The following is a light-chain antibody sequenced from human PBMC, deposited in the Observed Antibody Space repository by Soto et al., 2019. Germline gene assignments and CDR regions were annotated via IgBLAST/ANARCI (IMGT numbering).Light chain of an antibody. J-gene: IGLJ1*01. CDR3: SSYTSSSTL. V-gene: IGLV2-14*01. CDR1: SSDVGGYNY. Sequence: QSALTQPASESGSPGQSIHIYSTGTSSDVGGYNYVSWYQQHPGKAPKLMIYDVSNRPSGVSNRFSGSKSGNTASLTISGLQAEDEADYYCSSYTSSSTLFGTGTKVTVL. CDR2: DVS.